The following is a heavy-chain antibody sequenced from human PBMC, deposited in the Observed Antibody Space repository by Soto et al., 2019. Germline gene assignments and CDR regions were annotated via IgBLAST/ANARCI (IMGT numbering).Heavy chain of an antibody. Sequence: GGSLRLSCAASGFTFSSYAMSWVRQAPGKGLEWVSAISGSGGSTYYADSVKGRFTISRDNSKNTLYLQMNSLRAEDTAVYYCAKENYYDSSGYYLGAFDIWGQGIMVTVSS. CDR2: ISGSGGST. V-gene: IGHV3-23*01. J-gene: IGHJ3*02. CDR3: AKENYYDSSGYYLGAFDI. D-gene: IGHD3-22*01. CDR1: GFTFSSYA.